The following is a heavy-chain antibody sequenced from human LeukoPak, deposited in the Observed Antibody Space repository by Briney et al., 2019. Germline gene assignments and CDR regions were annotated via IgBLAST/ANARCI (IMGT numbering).Heavy chain of an antibody. J-gene: IGHJ4*02. V-gene: IGHV3-11*01. CDR2: ISSSGSSI. CDR1: GFTFSDFY. Sequence: PGGSLGLSCAASGFTFSDFYMSWIRQAPGKGLEWISYISSSGSSIYYADSVRGRFTISRDNAKNSLYLQMNTLRAEDTAVYYCARDLSTSSEDWWDYWGQGTLVTVSS. D-gene: IGHD6-13*01. CDR3: ARDLSTSSEDWWDY.